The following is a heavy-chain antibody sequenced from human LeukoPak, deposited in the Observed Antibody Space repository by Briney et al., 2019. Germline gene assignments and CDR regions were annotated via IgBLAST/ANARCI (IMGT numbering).Heavy chain of an antibody. D-gene: IGHD4-23*01. CDR1: GGSFSGYY. CDR2: INHSGST. J-gene: IGHJ5*02. V-gene: IGHV4-34*01. Sequence: PSETLSLTCAVYGGSFSGYYWSWIRQPPGKGLEWIGEINHSGSTNYNPSLKSRVTISVDTSKNQFSLKLSSVTAADTAVYYCARKFPSGTTVVTGWFDPWGQGTLVTASS. CDR3: ARKFPSGTTVVTGWFDP.